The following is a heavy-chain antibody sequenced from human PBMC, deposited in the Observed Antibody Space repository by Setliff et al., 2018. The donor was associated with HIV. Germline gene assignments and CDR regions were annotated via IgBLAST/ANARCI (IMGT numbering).Heavy chain of an antibody. CDR1: GFTFSNYW. V-gene: IGHV3-74*01. CDR3: TRVRAIADIYFYYFMDV. J-gene: IGHJ6*03. CDR2: INSDGSTT. Sequence: GGSLRLSCVASGFTFSNYWMHWVRQAPGKGLVWVSRINSDGSTTTYADSVKGRFAISRDNAKNTLYLQMSGLRAEDTAVYFCTRVRAIADIYFYYFMDVWGKGTTVTVSS. D-gene: IGHD2-15*01.